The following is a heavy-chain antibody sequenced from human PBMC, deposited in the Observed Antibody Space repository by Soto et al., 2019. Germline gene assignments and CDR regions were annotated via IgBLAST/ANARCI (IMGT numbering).Heavy chain of an antibody. V-gene: IGHV3-9*01. Sequence: PGGSLRLSCAASGFTFDDYAMHWVRQVTGKGLEWVSGISWNSGDIGYADSVKGRFTISRDNAKKSLYLQMNSLRAEDTALYYCEKDYSHSGGWDWGQGTLVTVSS. CDR1: GFTFDDYA. D-gene: IGHD2-15*01. CDR2: ISWNSGDI. J-gene: IGHJ4*02. CDR3: EKDYSHSGGWD.